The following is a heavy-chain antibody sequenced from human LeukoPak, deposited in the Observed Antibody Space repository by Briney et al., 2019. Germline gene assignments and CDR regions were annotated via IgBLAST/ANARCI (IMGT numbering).Heavy chain of an antibody. J-gene: IGHJ3*02. D-gene: IGHD1-26*01. CDR2: INPNSGGT. CDR3: ASLARENDAFDI. V-gene: IGHV1-2*06. Sequence: ASVKVSSKASGYTFTGYYMHWVRQAPGQGLEWMGRINPNSGGTNYAQKFQGRVTMTRDTSISTAYMELSRLRSDDTAVYYCASLARENDAFDIWGQGTMVTVSS. CDR1: GYTFTGYY.